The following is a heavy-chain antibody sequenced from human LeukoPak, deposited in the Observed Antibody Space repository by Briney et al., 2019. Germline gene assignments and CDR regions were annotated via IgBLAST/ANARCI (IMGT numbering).Heavy chain of an antibody. Sequence: SGPTLVNPTQTLTLTCTFSGFSFSTSGVGVGWIRQPPGKALEWLAIIYWDHDKRYSPSLKSRLTITKDTSKTQVVLTMTNMDPVDTATYYCAHLSRWSGYYNYWGQGTLVTVSS. CDR2: IYWDHDK. V-gene: IGHV2-5*02. CDR1: GFSFSTSGVG. CDR3: AHLSRWSGYYNY. D-gene: IGHD3-3*01. J-gene: IGHJ4*02.